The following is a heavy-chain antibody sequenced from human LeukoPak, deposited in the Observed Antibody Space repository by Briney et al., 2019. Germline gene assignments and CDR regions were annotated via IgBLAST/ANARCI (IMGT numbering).Heavy chain of an antibody. CDR1: GFTFSSYG. J-gene: IGHJ4*02. CDR3: AKDGLGSSGWYGDY. V-gene: IGHV3-33*06. CDR2: IWYDGSNK. D-gene: IGHD6-19*01. Sequence: GRSLRLSCAASGFTFSSYGMHWVRQAPGKGLEWVAVIWYDGSNKYYADSVKGRFTISRDNSKNTLYLQMNSLGAEDTAVYYCAKDGLGSSGWYGDYWGQGTLVTVSS.